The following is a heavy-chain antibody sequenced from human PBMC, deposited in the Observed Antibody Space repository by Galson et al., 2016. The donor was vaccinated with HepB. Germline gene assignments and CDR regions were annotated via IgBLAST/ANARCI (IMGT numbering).Heavy chain of an antibody. J-gene: IGHJ6*02. Sequence: SLRLSCAVSTVSLNNYEMNWVRLAPGKGLEWVAFMPFDGHNEHYADSVKGRFTISRDNSKNMLYLQMNSLKPEDTAVYYCARDHGLGYDFWSGPLYYYGLDVWGQGTTVAVSS. CDR3: ARDHGLGYDFWSGPLYYYGLDV. V-gene: IGHV3-30*04. CDR1: TVSLNNYE. CDR2: MPFDGHNE. D-gene: IGHD3-3*01.